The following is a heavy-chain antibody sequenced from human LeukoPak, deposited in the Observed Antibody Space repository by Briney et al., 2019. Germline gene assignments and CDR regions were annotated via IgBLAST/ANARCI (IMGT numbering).Heavy chain of an antibody. CDR3: ARGLKGGWGHDY. CDR1: GYTFTSYY. D-gene: IGHD6-19*01. V-gene: IGHV1-46*01. Sequence: ASVKVSCKASGYTFTSYYMYWVRQAPGQGLEWMGIINPSRGSTNYAQRFQGRVTMTRDMSTSTVYMELSSLRSEDTAVYYCARGLKGGWGHDYWGQGTLVTVSS. J-gene: IGHJ4*02. CDR2: INPSRGST.